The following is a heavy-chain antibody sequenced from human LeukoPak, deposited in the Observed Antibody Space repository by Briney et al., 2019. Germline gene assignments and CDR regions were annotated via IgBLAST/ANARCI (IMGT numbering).Heavy chain of an antibody. Sequence: ASVKVSCKASEYTFTSYYMHWVRQAPGQGLEWMGIINPSGGSTSYAQKFQGRVTMTRDTSTYTVYMELSSLRPEDTAVYYCARGGGGVAGQLSPDYWGQGTLVTVSP. CDR1: EYTFTSYY. V-gene: IGHV1-46*01. CDR3: ARGGGGVAGQLSPDY. D-gene: IGHD6-19*01. CDR2: INPSGGST. J-gene: IGHJ4*02.